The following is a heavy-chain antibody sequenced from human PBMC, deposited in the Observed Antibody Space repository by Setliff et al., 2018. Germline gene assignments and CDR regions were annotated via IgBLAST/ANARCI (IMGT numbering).Heavy chain of an antibody. Sequence: SVKVSCKASGATINSLPISWVRQAPGQGLEWMGVTIPLLPLPNYAVKFQGRVTITADISTNTADMELSSLRSADTAVYYCVRDSRITVLGVDNYHYMDVWGRGTTVTVSS. J-gene: IGHJ6*03. D-gene: IGHD3-3*01. V-gene: IGHV1-69*10. CDR2: TIPLLPLP. CDR3: VRDSRITVLGVDNYHYMDV. CDR1: GATINSLP.